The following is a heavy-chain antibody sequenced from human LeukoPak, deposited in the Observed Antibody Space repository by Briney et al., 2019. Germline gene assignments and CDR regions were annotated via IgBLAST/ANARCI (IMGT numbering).Heavy chain of an antibody. Sequence: PGGSLRLSCAASGFTFSSYSMNWVRQTPGKGLEWVSYLSSSSSTIYYADSVKGRFTISRDNAKNSLYLQMNSLRAEDTAVYYCARAPYGKGGYFDYWGQGTLVNVSS. CDR2: LSSSSSTI. J-gene: IGHJ4*02. CDR3: ARAPYGKGGYFDY. CDR1: GFTFSSYS. D-gene: IGHD2-15*01. V-gene: IGHV3-48*04.